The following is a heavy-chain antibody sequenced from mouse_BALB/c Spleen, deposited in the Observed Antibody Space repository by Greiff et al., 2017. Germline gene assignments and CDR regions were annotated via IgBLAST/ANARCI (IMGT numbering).Heavy chain of an antibody. V-gene: IGHV2-9*02. J-gene: IGHJ3*01. CDR3: ARDQDYGSSSWFAY. D-gene: IGHD1-1*01. CDR2: IWAGGST. CDR1: GFSLTSYG. Sequence: VHLVESGPGLVAPSQSLSITCTVSGFSLTSYGVHWVRQPPGKGLEWLGVIWAGGSTNYNSALMSRLSISKDNSKSQVFLKMNSLQTDDTAMYYCARDQDYGSSSWFAYWGQGTLVTVSA.